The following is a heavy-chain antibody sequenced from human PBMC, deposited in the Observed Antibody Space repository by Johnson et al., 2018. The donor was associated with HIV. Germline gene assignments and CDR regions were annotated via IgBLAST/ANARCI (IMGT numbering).Heavy chain of an antibody. D-gene: IGHD3-3*01. J-gene: IGHJ3*02. CDR1: GFSFDDYA. Sequence: VQLVESGGGLVQPGRSLRLSCAASGFSFDDYAMHWVRQVPGKGLEWVSGISWNSGSIGYADSVKGRFTISRDNSKNTLYLQMHNLTTEDTAVYYCAKGYYDSPFGFDIWGQGTMVIVSS. V-gene: IGHV3-9*01. CDR2: ISWNSGSI. CDR3: AKGYYDSPFGFDI.